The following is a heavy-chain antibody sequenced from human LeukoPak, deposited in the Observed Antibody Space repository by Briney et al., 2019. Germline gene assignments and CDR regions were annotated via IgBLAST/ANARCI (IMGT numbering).Heavy chain of an antibody. V-gene: IGHV3-11*04. CDR3: ARGGGIVGATQDI. J-gene: IGHJ3*02. D-gene: IGHD1-26*01. CDR2: ITNSGGAI. CDR1: GFTFSDSY. Sequence: GGSLRLSCVASGFTFSDSYMSWIRQAPGKGLEWVSYITNSGGAIYYADSVKGRFTISRDNAKNSLYLQMNSLRAEDTAVYYCARGGGIVGATQDIWGQGTMVTVSS.